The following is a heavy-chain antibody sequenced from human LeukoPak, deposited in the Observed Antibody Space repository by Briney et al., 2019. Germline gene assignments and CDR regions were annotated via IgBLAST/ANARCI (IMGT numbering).Heavy chain of an antibody. J-gene: IGHJ3*02. CDR3: AGDRARRRGNDSFDI. CDR2: IYYSGST. D-gene: IGHD3-10*01. Sequence: PSETLSLTCTVSGGSISSYYWSWIRQPPGKGLEWIGYIYYSGSTNYNPSLKSRVTISVDTSKNQFSLKLSSVTAAGTAVYYCAGDRARRRGNDSFDIWGQGTMVTVSS. V-gene: IGHV4-59*01. CDR1: GGSISSYY.